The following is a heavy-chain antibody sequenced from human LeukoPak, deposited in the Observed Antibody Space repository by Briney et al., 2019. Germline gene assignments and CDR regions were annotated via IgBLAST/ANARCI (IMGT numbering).Heavy chain of an antibody. CDR1: GGTFSSYA. CDR3: ATGEDSSGWYVY. J-gene: IGHJ4*02. Sequence: ASVKVSCKASGGTFSSYAISWVRQAPGQGLEWMGGIIPIFGTANYAQKFQGRVTITADESTSTAYMELSSLRSEDTAVYYCATGEDSSGWYVYWGQGTLVTVSS. CDR2: IIPIFGTA. V-gene: IGHV1-69*13. D-gene: IGHD6-19*01.